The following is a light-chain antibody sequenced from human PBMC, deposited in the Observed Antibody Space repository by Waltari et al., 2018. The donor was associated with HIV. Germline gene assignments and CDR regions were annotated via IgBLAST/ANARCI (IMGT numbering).Light chain of an antibody. CDR1: QSFSSSY. Sequence: EIVFTQSPGTLSLSHGDRAPLSCRASQSFSSSYLAWYQQKTGQAPRLLIYAAFSRATDIPDRFSGSGSGTDFTLTISRLEPEDFAVYYCQQYGSSPLTFGGGTKVEI. CDR3: QQYGSSPLT. J-gene: IGKJ4*01. V-gene: IGKV3-20*01. CDR2: AAF.